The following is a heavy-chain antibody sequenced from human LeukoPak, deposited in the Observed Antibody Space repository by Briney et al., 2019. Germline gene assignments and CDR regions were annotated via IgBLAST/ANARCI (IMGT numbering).Heavy chain of an antibody. Sequence: PSETLSLTCTVSGGSISSSSYYWGWIRQPPGKGLEWIGSIYYSGSTYYNPSLKSRVTISVDTSKNQFSLKLSSVTAADTAVYYCARRGGGPPAPRRYSSSSRAFDIWGQGTMVTVSS. D-gene: IGHD6-6*01. CDR1: GGSISSSSYY. J-gene: IGHJ3*02. CDR3: ARRGGGPPAPRRYSSSSRAFDI. V-gene: IGHV4-39*01. CDR2: IYYSGST.